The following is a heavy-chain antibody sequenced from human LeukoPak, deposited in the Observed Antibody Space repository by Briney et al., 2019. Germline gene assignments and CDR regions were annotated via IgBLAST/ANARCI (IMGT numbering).Heavy chain of an antibody. Sequence: GGSLRLSCAASGNYWMHWVRQAPGKGLVWVSHINSDGSWTSYADSVKSRFTISKDNAKNTLYLQMNSLRAEDTAVYYCARANWPKGSYYFDYWGQGTLVTVSS. CDR3: ARANWPKGSYYFDY. CDR2: INSDGSWT. V-gene: IGHV3-74*01. J-gene: IGHJ4*02. D-gene: IGHD3-16*02. CDR1: GNYW.